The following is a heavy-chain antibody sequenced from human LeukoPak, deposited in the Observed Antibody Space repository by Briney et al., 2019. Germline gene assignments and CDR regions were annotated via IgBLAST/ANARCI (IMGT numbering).Heavy chain of an antibody. J-gene: IGHJ4*02. CDR3: ASRAPSGSMIRGIPFDY. D-gene: IGHD3-22*01. CDR1: GFTFSSYA. Sequence: PGGSLKLSCAASGFTFSSYAMYWVRQAPGKGLEWVAVISYDGSNKYYADSVKGRFTISRDNSKNTLYLQMNSLRAEDTAVYYCASRAPSGSMIRGIPFDYWGQGTLVTVSS. V-gene: IGHV3-30-3*01. CDR2: ISYDGSNK.